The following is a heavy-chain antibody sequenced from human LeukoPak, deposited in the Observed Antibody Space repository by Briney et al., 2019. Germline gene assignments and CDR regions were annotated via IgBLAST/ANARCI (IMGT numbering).Heavy chain of an antibody. Sequence: GESLKISCKGSGYSFTSYWIGWVRQMPGKGLEWMGIIYPGDSDTRYSPSFQGQVTISADKSISTAHLQWSSLKASDTAMYYCARASDDCSGGSCYLFSPGYDPWGQGTLVTVSS. CDR2: IYPGDSDT. CDR3: ARASDDCSGGSCYLFSPGYDP. V-gene: IGHV5-51*01. D-gene: IGHD2-15*01. J-gene: IGHJ5*02. CDR1: GYSFTSYW.